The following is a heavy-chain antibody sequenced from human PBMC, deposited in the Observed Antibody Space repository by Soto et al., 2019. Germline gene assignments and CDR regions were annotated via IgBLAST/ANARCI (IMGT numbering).Heavy chain of an antibody. D-gene: IGHD3-9*01. J-gene: IGHJ4*02. CDR3: AAGGEIDWLLLHDY. CDR2: ISGSGGST. CDR1: GFTFSSYA. Sequence: QPGGSLSLSCAASGFTFSSYAMSWVRQAPGKGLEWVSAISGSGGSTYYADSVKGRFTISRDNSKNTLYLQMNSLRAEDTAVYYCAAGGEIDWLLLHDYWGQGTLVTVSS. V-gene: IGHV3-23*01.